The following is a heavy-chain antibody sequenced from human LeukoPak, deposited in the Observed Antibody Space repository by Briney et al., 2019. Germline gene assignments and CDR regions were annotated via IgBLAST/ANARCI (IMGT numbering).Heavy chain of an antibody. CDR2: IYHSGST. Sequence: SGTLSLTCAVSGGSISSIYWWSWVRQPPGKGLEWIGEIYHSGSTNYNPSLKSRVTMSVGTSKNQFSLKLSSVTAADTAVYYCARDTGYYSEQQLVLDYWGQGTLVTVSS. J-gene: IGHJ4*02. V-gene: IGHV4-4*02. D-gene: IGHD6-13*01. CDR1: GGSISSIYW. CDR3: ARDTGYYSEQQLVLDY.